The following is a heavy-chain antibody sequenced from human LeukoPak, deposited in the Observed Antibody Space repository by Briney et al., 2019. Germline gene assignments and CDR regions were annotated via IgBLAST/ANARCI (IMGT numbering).Heavy chain of an antibody. CDR1: GGTFSSYA. V-gene: IGHV1-2*02. D-gene: IGHD7-27*01. Sequence: ASVKVSCKASGGTFSSYAISWVRQAPGQGLEWMGWINPNSGGTNYAQKFQGRVTMTRDTSISTAYMELSRLRSDDTAVYYCAKLTGYYFDYWGQGTLVTVSS. J-gene: IGHJ4*02. CDR2: INPNSGGT. CDR3: AKLTGYYFDY.